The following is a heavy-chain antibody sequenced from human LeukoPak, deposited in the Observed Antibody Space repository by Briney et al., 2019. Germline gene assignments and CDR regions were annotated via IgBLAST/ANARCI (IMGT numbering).Heavy chain of an antibody. J-gene: IGHJ4*02. CDR3: ASGGYSYGYGYYFDY. V-gene: IGHV4-59*01. D-gene: IGHD5-18*01. CDR2: IYYSGST. CDR1: GGSISSYY. Sequence: PSETLSVTCTVSGGSISSYYWSWIRQPPGKGLEWIGYIYYSGSTNYNPSLKSRVTISVDTSKNQFSLKLSSVTAADTAVYYCASGGYSYGYGYYFDYWGQGTLVTVSS.